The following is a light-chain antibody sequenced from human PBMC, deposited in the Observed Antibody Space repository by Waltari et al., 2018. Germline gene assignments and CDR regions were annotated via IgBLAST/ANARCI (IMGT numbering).Light chain of an antibody. CDR2: DSS. Sequence: DIQMTQSPSSLSASTGDRVTITCRASQGISNSLAWYQQKPGNAPTLLLSDSSRLETGVPSRFTGSISGTDYTLTISSLQPEDFASYYCQQYYSIPLTFGGGTKVESK. CDR1: QGISNS. CDR3: QQYYSIPLT. J-gene: IGKJ4*01. V-gene: IGKV1-NL1*01.